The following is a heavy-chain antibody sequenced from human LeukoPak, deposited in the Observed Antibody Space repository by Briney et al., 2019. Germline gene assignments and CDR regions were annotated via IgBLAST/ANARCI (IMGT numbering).Heavy chain of an antibody. V-gene: IGHV5-51*01. J-gene: IGHJ4*02. Sequence: LGESLKISCKGSGYSFTSYFIGWVRQMPGRGLEWMAIINPTDSETRYGPSFQGQVTISADESTTTAYLHWTSLQASDTAMYYCAIHDYAEMARYWGQGTLVTVSS. CDR1: GYSFTSYF. CDR3: AIHDYAEMARY. CDR2: INPTDSET. D-gene: IGHD4-17*01.